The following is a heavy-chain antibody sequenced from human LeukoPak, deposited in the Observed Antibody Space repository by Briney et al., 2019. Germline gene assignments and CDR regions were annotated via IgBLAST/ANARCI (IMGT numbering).Heavy chain of an antibody. Sequence: PSETLSLTCAVSGGSISSSNWWSWVRQPPGKGLEWIGEIYHSGSTNYNPSLKSRVTISVDTSKNQFSLKLSSVTAADTAVYYCARAPVIYYDSSGYYAADAFDIWGQGTMVTVSS. CDR2: IYHSGST. J-gene: IGHJ3*02. D-gene: IGHD3-22*01. CDR1: GGSISSSNW. CDR3: ARAPVIYYDSSGYYAADAFDI. V-gene: IGHV4-4*02.